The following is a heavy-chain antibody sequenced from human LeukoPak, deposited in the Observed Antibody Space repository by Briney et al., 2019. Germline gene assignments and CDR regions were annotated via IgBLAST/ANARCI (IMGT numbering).Heavy chain of an antibody. CDR1: GGSISSYY. CDR3: ASLSSGSYNWFDP. V-gene: IGHV4-59*01. D-gene: IGHD1-26*01. Sequence: PSETLSLTCTVSGGSISSYYWSWIRQPPGKGLEWIGYIYYNGSTNYNPSLKSRVTISVDTSKNQFSLKLSSVTAADTALYYCASLSSGSYNWFDPWGQGTLVTVSS. J-gene: IGHJ5*02. CDR2: IYYNGST.